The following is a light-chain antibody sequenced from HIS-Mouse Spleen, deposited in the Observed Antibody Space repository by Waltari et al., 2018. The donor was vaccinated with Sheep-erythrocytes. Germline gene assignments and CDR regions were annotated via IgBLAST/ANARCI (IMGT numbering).Light chain of an antibody. Sequence: SYELTQPPSVSVSPGQTARITCSGDALPKQYAYWYQQKPGKAPVLVIYKDSERPSGIPERFSGSSSGTTVTLTISGVQAEDEADYYCQSADSSGTSHVVFGGGTK. CDR3: QSADSSGTSHVV. CDR1: ALPKQY. CDR2: KDS. J-gene: IGLJ2*01. V-gene: IGLV3-25*03.